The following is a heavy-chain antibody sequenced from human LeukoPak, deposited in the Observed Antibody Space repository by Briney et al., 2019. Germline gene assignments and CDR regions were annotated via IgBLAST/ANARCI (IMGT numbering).Heavy chain of an antibody. CDR3: ARDNSVRDEAWWFSP. V-gene: IGHV1-46*01. D-gene: IGHD5-24*01. Sequence: ASVKVSCKSYGYTFTSNYMHWVRQAPGQGPEWMGVISPSGASTTYAQTFQGRVTLTRDMSTSTDYVELSSLRSDDTGVYYCARDNSVRDEAWWFSPWGKGTLVTVSS. J-gene: IGHJ5*02. CDR2: ISPSGAST. CDR1: GYTFTSNY.